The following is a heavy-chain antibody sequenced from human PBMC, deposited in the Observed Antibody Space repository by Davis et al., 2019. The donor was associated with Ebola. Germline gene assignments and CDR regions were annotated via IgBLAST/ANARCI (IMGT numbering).Heavy chain of an antibody. CDR2: ISYDGSNK. Sequence: GESLKISCAASGFTFSSYAMHWVRQAPGKGLEWVAVISYDGSNKYYADSVKGRFTISRDNSKNTLYLQMNSLRAEDTAVYYCARDSRPYYYYGMDVWGQGTTVTVSS. CDR1: GFTFSSYA. V-gene: IGHV3-30-3*01. D-gene: IGHD6-25*01. CDR3: ARDSRPYYYYGMDV. J-gene: IGHJ6*02.